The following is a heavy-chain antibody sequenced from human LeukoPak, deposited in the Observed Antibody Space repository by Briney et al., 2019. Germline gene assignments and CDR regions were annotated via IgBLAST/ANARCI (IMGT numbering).Heavy chain of an antibody. D-gene: IGHD3-10*01. Sequence: SETLSLTCTVSGGSISSSSYYWGWIRQPPGKGLEWIGYIHYTGSTDYNPSLKNRLTILVDTSKNQFSLMLTSVTAADTAVYYCARGYGSGSYNNFNRWGQGLLVAVSS. V-gene: IGHV4-61*05. J-gene: IGHJ4*02. CDR2: IHYTGST. CDR3: ARGYGSGSYNNFNR. CDR1: GGSISSSSYY.